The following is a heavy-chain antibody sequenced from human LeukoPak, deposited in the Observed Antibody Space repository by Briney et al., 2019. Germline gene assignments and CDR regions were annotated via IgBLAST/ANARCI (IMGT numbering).Heavy chain of an antibody. CDR2: IRYDGSNK. CDR1: GFSFSSYG. V-gene: IGHV3-30*02. Sequence: GESLTLSCAASGFSFSSYGMHWVRQAPGKGLEWVAFIRYDGSNKYYADSVKGRFTISRDNSKNTLYLQMNSLRAEDTAVYYCAKDGYCSGGSCYYYYYMDVWGKGTTVTISS. J-gene: IGHJ6*03. D-gene: IGHD2-15*01. CDR3: AKDGYCSGGSCYYYYYMDV.